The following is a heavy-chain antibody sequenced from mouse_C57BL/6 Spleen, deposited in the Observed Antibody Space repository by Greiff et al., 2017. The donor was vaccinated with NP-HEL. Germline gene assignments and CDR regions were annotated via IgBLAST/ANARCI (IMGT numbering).Heavy chain of an antibody. CDR3: TLFITTVVEGFAY. D-gene: IGHD1-1*01. CDR2: IDPENGDT. V-gene: IGHV14-4*01. CDR1: GFNIKDDY. Sequence: EVQLQQSGAELVRPGASVKLSCTASGFNIKDDYMHWVKQRPEQGLEWIGWIDPENGDTEYASKFQGKATITAEPSSNTAYLQLSSLTSEDTAVYYCTLFITTVVEGFAYWGQGTLVTVSA. J-gene: IGHJ3*01.